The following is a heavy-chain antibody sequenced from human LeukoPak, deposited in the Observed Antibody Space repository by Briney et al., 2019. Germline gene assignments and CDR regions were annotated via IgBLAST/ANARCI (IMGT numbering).Heavy chain of an antibody. J-gene: IGHJ6*02. CDR2: INPSGGST. CDR1: GYTFTSYY. Sequence: ASVKVSCKASGYTFTSYYMHWVRQAPGQGLEWMGIINPSGGSTSYAQEFQGRVTMTRDTSTSTVYMELSSLRSEDTAVYYCARGRIDIVVVPADYYYGMDVWGQGTTVTVSS. D-gene: IGHD2-2*01. CDR3: ARGRIDIVVVPADYYYGMDV. V-gene: IGHV1-46*01.